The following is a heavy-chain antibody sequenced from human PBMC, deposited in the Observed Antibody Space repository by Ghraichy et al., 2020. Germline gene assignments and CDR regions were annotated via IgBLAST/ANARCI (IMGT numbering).Heavy chain of an antibody. CDR1: GGSISSSSYY. CDR2: IYYSGST. Sequence: SQTFSLTCTVSGGSISSSSYYWGWIRQPPGKGLEWIGSIYYSGSTYYNPSLKSRVTISVDTSKNQFSLKLSSVTAADTAVYYCARLRGYSYGTFDYWGQGTLVTVSS. V-gene: IGHV4-39*01. D-gene: IGHD5-18*01. CDR3: ARLRGYSYGTFDY. J-gene: IGHJ4*02.